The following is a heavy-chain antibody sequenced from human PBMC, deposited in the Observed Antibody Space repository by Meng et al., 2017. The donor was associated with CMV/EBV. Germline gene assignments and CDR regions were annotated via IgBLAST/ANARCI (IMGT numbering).Heavy chain of an antibody. CDR3: ARGGLFWSGYYPYYYYGMDV. J-gene: IGHJ6*02. Sequence: GSLRLSCTVSGGPISSSSYYRGWIRPPPGKGLEWIGSIYYSGSTYYNPSLKSRVTISVDTSKNQFSLKLSSVTAADTAVYYCARGGLFWSGYYPYYYYGMDVWGQGTTVTVSS. D-gene: IGHD3-3*01. V-gene: IGHV4-39*01. CDR1: GGPISSSSYY. CDR2: IYYSGST.